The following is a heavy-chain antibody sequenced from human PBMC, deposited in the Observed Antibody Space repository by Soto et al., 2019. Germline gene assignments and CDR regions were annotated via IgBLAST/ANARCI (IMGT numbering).Heavy chain of an antibody. D-gene: IGHD3-16*02. V-gene: IGHV1-24*01. Sequence: ASVKVSCKVSGYTLTELSMHWVRQAPGKGLEWMGGFDPEDGETIYAQKFQGRVTMTEDTSTDTAYMELSSLRSEDTAVYYCATDTRRAIPDDIWGSYRPQAFFQHWGQGTLVTVSS. CDR2: FDPEDGET. J-gene: IGHJ1*01. CDR1: GYTLTELS. CDR3: ATDTRRAIPDDIWGSYRPQAFFQH.